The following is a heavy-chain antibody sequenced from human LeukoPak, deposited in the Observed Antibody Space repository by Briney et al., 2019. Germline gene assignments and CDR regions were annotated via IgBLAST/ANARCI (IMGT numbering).Heavy chain of an antibody. CDR2: IYYSGST. CDR3: ARDAGGSGSYYNDY. V-gene: IGHV4-59*01. D-gene: IGHD3-10*01. CDR1: GGTISSYY. J-gene: IGHJ4*02. Sequence: PSETLSLTCTVSGGTISSYYWSWIRQPPGKGLEWIGYIYYSGSTNYNPSLKSRVTISVDTSKNQFSLKLSSVTAADTAVYYCARDAGGSGSYYNDYWGQGTLVTVSS.